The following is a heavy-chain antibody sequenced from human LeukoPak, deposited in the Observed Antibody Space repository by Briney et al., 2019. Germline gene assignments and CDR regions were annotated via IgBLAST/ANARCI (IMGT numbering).Heavy chain of an antibody. D-gene: IGHD3-10*01. CDR2: INPNSGGT. V-gene: IGHV1-2*06. CDR3: ARVLRITMVRGADTFDS. Sequence: ASVKASCKASGYTFTGYYMHWVRQAPGQGLEWMGRINPNSGGTNYAQKFQGRVTMTRDTSISTAYMELSRLRSDDTAVYYCARVLRITMVRGADTFDSWGQGTLVTVSS. CDR1: GYTFTGYY. J-gene: IGHJ4*02.